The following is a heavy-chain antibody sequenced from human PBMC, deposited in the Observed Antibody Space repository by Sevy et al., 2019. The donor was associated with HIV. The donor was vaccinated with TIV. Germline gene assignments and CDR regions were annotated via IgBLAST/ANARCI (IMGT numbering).Heavy chain of an antibody. V-gene: IGHV3-49*03. Sequence: GGSLRLSCTASGFTFGDYTMSWFRQAPGRDLEWVGFIRVEALRGTAEYAASVKGRFTLSRDDSQGIAYLQMNGLKTEDTAVYYCTREATLVRGIVSINDAFDIWGQGTMVTVSS. D-gene: IGHD3-10*01. CDR2: IRVEALRGTA. J-gene: IGHJ3*02. CDR1: GFTFGDYT. CDR3: TREATLVRGIVSINDAFDI.